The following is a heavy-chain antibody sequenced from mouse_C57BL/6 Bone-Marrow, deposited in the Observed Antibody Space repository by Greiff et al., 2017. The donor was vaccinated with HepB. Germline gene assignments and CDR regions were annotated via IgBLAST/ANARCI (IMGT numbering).Heavy chain of an antibody. CDR2: ISDGGSYT. CDR3: ARDQLLYAMDY. V-gene: IGHV5-4*01. Sequence: EVKLMESGGGLVKPGGSLKLSCAASGFTFSSYAISWVRQTPEKRLEWVATISDGGSYTYYPDNVKGRFTISRDNAKNNLYLQMSHLKSEDTAMYYCARDQLLYAMDYWGQGTSVTVSS. J-gene: IGHJ4*01. CDR1: GFTFSSYA.